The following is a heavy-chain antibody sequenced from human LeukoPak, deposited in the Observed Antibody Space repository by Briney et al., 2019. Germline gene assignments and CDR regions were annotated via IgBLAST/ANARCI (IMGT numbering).Heavy chain of an antibody. J-gene: IGHJ4*02. V-gene: IGHV4-39*01. CDR2: AYYSGST. CDR1: GGSISSNSYY. CDR3: ARRDYFWSGYPYYFDY. D-gene: IGHD3-3*01. Sequence: SETLSLTCTVSGGSISSNSYYWGWIRQPPGKGLEWIGSAYYSGSTYYNPSLKSRVTISVDTSKNQFSLKLSSVTAADTAVYYCARRDYFWSGYPYYFDYWGQGTLVTVSS.